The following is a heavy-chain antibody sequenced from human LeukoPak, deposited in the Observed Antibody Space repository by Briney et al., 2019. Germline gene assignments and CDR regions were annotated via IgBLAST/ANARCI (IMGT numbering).Heavy chain of an antibody. CDR1: GGSISSYY. D-gene: IGHD6-13*01. CDR3: ARLSAAAVDY. Sequence: PSETLSLTCTVSGGSISSYYWSWTRQPPGKGLEWIGYIYYSGSTNCNPSLKSRVTISVDTSKNQFSLKLSSVTAADTAVYYCARLSAAAVDYWGQGTLVTVSS. J-gene: IGHJ4*02. V-gene: IGHV4-59*01. CDR2: IYYSGST.